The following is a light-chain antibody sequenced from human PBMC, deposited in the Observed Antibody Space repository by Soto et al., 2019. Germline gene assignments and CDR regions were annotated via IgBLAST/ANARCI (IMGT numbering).Light chain of an antibody. CDR3: SSFSGGNAMI. V-gene: IGLV2-14*01. J-gene: IGLJ2*01. CDR2: QVT. Sequence: QSALTQPASVSGSPGQSITISCTGTSSDVGAYNFVSWYQQHPGKAPKLIIYQVTYRPSGLSNRFSGSKSGNTASLTISGLQDEDEADYYCSSFSGGNAMIFGGGTKLTVL. CDR1: SSDVGAYNF.